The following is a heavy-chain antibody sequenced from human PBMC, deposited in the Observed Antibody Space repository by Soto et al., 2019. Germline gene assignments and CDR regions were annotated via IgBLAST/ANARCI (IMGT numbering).Heavy chain of an antibody. Sequence: SETLSLTCAVSGVSISSNNWWSWVRQPPGKGLEWIGEMYHTGSTNYNPSLKSRVTISVDKSKNHFSLELNSVTAADTAVYYCARDKITGLFDYWGQGTLVTVSS. CDR3: ARDKITGLFDY. D-gene: IGHD2-8*02. J-gene: IGHJ4*02. CDR1: GVSISSNNW. V-gene: IGHV4-4*02. CDR2: MYHTGST.